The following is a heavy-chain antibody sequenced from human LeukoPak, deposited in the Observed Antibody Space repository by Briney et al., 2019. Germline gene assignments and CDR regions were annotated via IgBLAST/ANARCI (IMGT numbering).Heavy chain of an antibody. D-gene: IGHD4-17*01. CDR3: ARVRSGDFFDY. Sequence: PGGSLRLSCTASGFTFSAYNMDWLRQAPGKGLEWVSYITSSGSPIYYADSVKGRFTISRDNAKNSLYLQMNSLRAEDTAVYYCARVRSGDFFDYWGQGTLVTVSS. V-gene: IGHV3-21*05. CDR1: GFTFSAYN. J-gene: IGHJ4*02. CDR2: ITSSGSPI.